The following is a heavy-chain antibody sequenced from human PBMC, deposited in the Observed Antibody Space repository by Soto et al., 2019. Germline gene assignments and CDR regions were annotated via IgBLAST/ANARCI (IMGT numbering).Heavy chain of an antibody. J-gene: IGHJ6*02. CDR2: IDPSHSYT. V-gene: IGHV5-10-1*01. D-gene: IGHD5-18*01. CDR3: ARQTLGWGIQLWIYGMDV. CDR1: GYSFTSYC. Sequence: GESLKISCKGSGYSFTSYCISWVRQMPGKGLEWMGRIDPSHSYTNYSPSFQGHVTISADKSISTAYLQWSSLKASDTAMYYCARQTLGWGIQLWIYGMDVWGQGTSRTVS.